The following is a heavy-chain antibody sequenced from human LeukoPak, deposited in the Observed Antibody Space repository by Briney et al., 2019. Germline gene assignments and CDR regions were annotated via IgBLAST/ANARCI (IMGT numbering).Heavy chain of an antibody. CDR2: ISSSSSYI. J-gene: IGHJ4*02. CDR3: ARGQLYYDGSGFDY. Sequence: GGSLRLSCAASGFTFSSYSMNWVRQAPGKGLEWVSSISSSSSYIYYVDSVKGRFTISRDNAKNSLYLQINSLRAEDTAVYYCARGQLYYDGSGFDYWGQGTLVTVSS. D-gene: IGHD3-22*01. V-gene: IGHV3-21*01. CDR1: GFTFSSYS.